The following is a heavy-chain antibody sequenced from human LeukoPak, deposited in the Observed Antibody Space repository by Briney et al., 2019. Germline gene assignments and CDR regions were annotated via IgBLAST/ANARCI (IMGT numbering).Heavy chain of an antibody. CDR3: AKDHCSSTSCYADY. CDR1: GFTFDDYA. D-gene: IGHD2-2*01. CDR2: ISWDGGST. V-gene: IGHV3-43D*04. Sequence: PGGSLRLSCAASGFTFDDYAMHWVRQAPGKGLELVSLISWDGGSTYYADSVKGRFTISRDNSKNSLYLQMNSLRAEDTALYYCAKDHCSSTSCYADYWGQGTLVTVSS. J-gene: IGHJ4*02.